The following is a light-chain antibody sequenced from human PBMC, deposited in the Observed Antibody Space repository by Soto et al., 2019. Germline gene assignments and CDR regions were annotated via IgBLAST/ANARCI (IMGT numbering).Light chain of an antibody. V-gene: IGLV2-8*01. CDR3: SSYAGKGV. CDR1: SSDVGDYNY. CDR2: EVS. Sequence: QPALTQPPSASGSPGQSVTISCTGTSSDVGDYNYVSWYQQHPGKAPKLMIYEVSKRPSGVPDRFSGSKSGNTASLTVSGLQAEDEADYYCSSYAGKGVFGGGTKLTVL. J-gene: IGLJ2*01.